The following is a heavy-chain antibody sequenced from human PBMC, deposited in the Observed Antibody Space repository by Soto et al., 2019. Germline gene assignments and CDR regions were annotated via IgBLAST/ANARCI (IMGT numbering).Heavy chain of an antibody. Sequence: GGSLRLSCTASGFTFSSYTMSWVRQAPGKGLEWVSSFSGRDATTYYADSVKGRFTISRDNSKNTLYLQMNSLRAEDTALYFCVRTIVGATKGGWFDPWGQRALVTVS. V-gene: IGHV3-23*01. CDR1: GFTFSSYT. CDR3: VRTIVGATKGGWFDP. CDR2: FSGRDATT. J-gene: IGHJ5*02. D-gene: IGHD1-26*01.